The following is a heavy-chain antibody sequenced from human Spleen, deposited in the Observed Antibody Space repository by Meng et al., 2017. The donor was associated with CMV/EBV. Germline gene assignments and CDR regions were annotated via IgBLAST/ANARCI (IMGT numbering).Heavy chain of an antibody. CDR3: ARDLITMVRGVIDYYYGMDV. CDR2: ISAYNGNT. CDR1: GYTFTSYG. D-gene: IGHD3-10*01. Sequence: ASVKVSCKASGYTFTSYGISWVRQAPGQGLEWMGWISAYNGNTNYAQKLQGRVTMTTDTSTSTAYMELRSLRSDDTAVYHCARDLITMVRGVIDYYYGMDVWGQGTTVTVSS. J-gene: IGHJ6*02. V-gene: IGHV1-18*01.